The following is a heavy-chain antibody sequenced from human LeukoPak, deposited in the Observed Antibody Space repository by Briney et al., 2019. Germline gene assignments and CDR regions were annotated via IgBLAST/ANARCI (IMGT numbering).Heavy chain of an antibody. CDR2: INPNSGGT. D-gene: IGHD3-3*01. CDR1: VYSFTGYY. Sequence: ASVKVSCKASVYSFTGYYMHWVRQAPGQGLEWMGWINPNSGGTNYAQKFQGRVTMTRDTSISTAYMELSRLRSDDTAVYYCASVIRDFWSGYLAYWGQGTLVTVSS. V-gene: IGHV1-2*02. J-gene: IGHJ4*02. CDR3: ASVIRDFWSGYLAY.